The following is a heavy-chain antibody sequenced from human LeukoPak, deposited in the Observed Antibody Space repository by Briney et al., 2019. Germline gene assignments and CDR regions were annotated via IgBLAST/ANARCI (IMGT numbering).Heavy chain of an antibody. D-gene: IGHD2-2*03. J-gene: IGHJ6*04. Sequence: PGGSLRLSCVASEFSPTNFWMTWVRRAPGRGLGWGANIKHDGTEKFYVDSVQGRFTISRDHAKNSLYLQMNSLRAEDTAVYYCATFVGIVSGTYTVPGGLLVWGKGTTVTVSS. CDR3: ATFVGIVSGTYTVPGGLLV. CDR2: IKHDGTEK. CDR1: EFSPTNFW. V-gene: IGHV3-7*01.